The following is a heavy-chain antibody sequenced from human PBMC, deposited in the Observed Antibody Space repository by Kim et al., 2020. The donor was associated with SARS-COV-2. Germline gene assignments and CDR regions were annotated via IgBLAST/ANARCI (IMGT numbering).Heavy chain of an antibody. V-gene: IGHV4-34*01. Sequence: SETLSLTCAVYGGSFSGYYWSWIRQPPGKGLEWIGEINHSGSTNYNPSLKSRVTISVDTPKNQFSLKLSSVTAAATAVYYCAREPGKTTLFDYWGQGTLVTVSS. D-gene: IGHD2-15*01. CDR2: INHSGST. CDR3: AREPGKTTLFDY. J-gene: IGHJ4*02. CDR1: GGSFSGYY.